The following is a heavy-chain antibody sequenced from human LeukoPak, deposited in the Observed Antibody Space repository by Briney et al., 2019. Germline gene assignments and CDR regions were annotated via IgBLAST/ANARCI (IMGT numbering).Heavy chain of an antibody. V-gene: IGHV3-30*02. CDR3: AKGRPRIAAAGARAFDI. CDR2: IRYDGSNK. D-gene: IGHD6-13*01. J-gene: IGHJ3*02. Sequence: GGSLRLSCAASGFTFSSYGMHWVRQAPGKGLEWVAFIRYDGSNKYYADSVKGRFTISRDNSKNTLYLQMNSLRAEDTAVYYCAKGRPRIAAAGARAFDIWGQGTMVTVSS. CDR1: GFTFSSYG.